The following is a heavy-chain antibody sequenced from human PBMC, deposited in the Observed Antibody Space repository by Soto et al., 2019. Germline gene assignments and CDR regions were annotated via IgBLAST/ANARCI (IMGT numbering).Heavy chain of an antibody. J-gene: IGHJ4*02. D-gene: IGHD2-21*02. Sequence: QVQLQESGPGLVKPSQTLSLTCTVSGGSISSGGYYWSWIRQLPGKGLEWIGYIYYSGSTYYNPSIKSRVNISVDTSKNQFSLKLSSVNAADTAVYYCARWCAFGDCYLNFEYWGQGTLVTVSS. CDR2: IYYSGST. V-gene: IGHV4-31*03. CDR1: GGSISSGGYY. CDR3: ARWCAFGDCYLNFEY.